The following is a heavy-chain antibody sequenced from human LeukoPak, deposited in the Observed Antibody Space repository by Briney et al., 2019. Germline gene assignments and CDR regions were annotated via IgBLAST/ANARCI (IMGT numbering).Heavy chain of an antibody. CDR3: ARQIASAGTAGFDF. CDR1: GGSISGYY. D-gene: IGHD6-13*01. V-gene: IGHV4-4*07. J-gene: IGHJ4*02. Sequence: SETLSLTCTVSGGSISGYYWSWIPQPAGKGLEWIGRIYSTGSTNYNPSLKSRVTMSVDTSKNQFSLRLRSVTAADTAVYYCARQIASAGTAGFDFWGQGALVTVSS. CDR2: IYSTGST.